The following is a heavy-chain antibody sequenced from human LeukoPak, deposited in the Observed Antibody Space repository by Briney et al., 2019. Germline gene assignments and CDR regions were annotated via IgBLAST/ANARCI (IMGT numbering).Heavy chain of an antibody. CDR2: IYTSGST. Sequence: SETLSLTCSDSGGSISDYYWSWIRQPAGKGLKWIGHIYTSGSTNYNPSLKSRVTMSVDTSKNQFSLNLSSVTAADTAVYYCARGGVDWTFDYWGQGTLVTVSS. V-gene: IGHV4-4*07. CDR1: GGSISDYY. J-gene: IGHJ4*02. CDR3: ARGGVDWTFDY. D-gene: IGHD3-9*01.